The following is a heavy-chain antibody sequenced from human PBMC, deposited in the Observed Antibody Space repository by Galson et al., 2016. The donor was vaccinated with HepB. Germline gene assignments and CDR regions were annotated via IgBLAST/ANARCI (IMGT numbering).Heavy chain of an antibody. Sequence: SLRLSCAASGFTFRSFAMHWVRQAPGRGLEWVAVISFDGSTKHYADSVKGRFTISRDNSQNTMFLEMKSLRSEDTAVYYCVKGAKYSGDDFDFWGQGTLVIVSA. CDR2: ISFDGSTK. CDR1: GFTFRSFA. D-gene: IGHD5-12*01. V-gene: IGHV3-30*03. CDR3: VKGAKYSGDDFDF. J-gene: IGHJ4*02.